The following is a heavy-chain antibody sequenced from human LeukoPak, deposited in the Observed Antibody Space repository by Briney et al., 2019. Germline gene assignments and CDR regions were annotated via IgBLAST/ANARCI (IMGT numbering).Heavy chain of an antibody. J-gene: IGHJ3*02. D-gene: IGHD3-22*01. CDR1: GGTFSSYA. CDR3: ARASMDYYDSSGYPLAHAFDI. V-gene: IGHV1-69*06. Sequence: SVKVSCKASGGTFSSYAISWVRQAPGQGLEWMGGIIPIFGTANYAQKFQGRVTITADKSTSTAYMELSSLRSEETAVYYCARASMDYYDSSGYPLAHAFDIWGQGTMVTVSS. CDR2: IIPIFGTA.